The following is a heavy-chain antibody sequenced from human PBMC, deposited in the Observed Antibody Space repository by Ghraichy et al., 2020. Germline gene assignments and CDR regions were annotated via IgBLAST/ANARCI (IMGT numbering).Heavy chain of an antibody. V-gene: IGHV3-23*01. Sequence: GGPLRLSCAASGITFSNYAMSWVRQAPGKGLEWVSSISGSGGTTYYADSVKGRFTISRDNSKNTLYLQINGLRVEDTAIYYCAKDRSTFTYWGQGSLVTVSS. CDR3: AKDRSTFTY. J-gene: IGHJ4*02. CDR2: ISGSGGTT. CDR1: GITFSNYA.